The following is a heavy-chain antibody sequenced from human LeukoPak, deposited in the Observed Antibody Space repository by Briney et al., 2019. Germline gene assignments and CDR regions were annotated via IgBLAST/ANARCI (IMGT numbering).Heavy chain of an antibody. V-gene: IGHV4-34*01. D-gene: IGHD3-16*01. CDR3: ARVMGDYVSWFDP. CDR2: INHSGST. Sequence: SETLSLTCAVYGGSFSGYYWSWIRLPPGKGLEWIGEINHSGSTNYNPSLKSRVTISVDTSKNQFSLKLSSVTAADTAVYYCARVMGDYVSWFDPWGQGTLVTVSS. CDR1: GGSFSGYY. J-gene: IGHJ5*02.